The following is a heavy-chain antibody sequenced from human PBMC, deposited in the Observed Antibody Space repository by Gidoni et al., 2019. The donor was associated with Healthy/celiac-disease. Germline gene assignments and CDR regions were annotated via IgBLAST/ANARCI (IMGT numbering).Heavy chain of an antibody. CDR1: GSSLSTSGVG. CDR2: IYWDDDK. D-gene: IGHD1-1*01. Sequence: HITLKESGPTPVKPPPTPTLTCTFPGSSLSTSGVGVGWLRQPPGKALEWLALIYWDDDKRYSPSLKSRLTITKDTSKNQVVLTMTNMDPVDTATYYCAHGPSWNHYFDYWGQGTLVTVSS. V-gene: IGHV2-5*02. J-gene: IGHJ4*02. CDR3: AHGPSWNHYFDY.